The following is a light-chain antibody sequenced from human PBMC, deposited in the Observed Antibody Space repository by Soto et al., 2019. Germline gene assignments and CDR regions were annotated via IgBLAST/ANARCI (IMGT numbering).Light chain of an antibody. V-gene: IGLV1-40*01. CDR3: QSYDSSLSVYV. Sequence: QPVLTQPPSVSGVPGQRVTISCTGSSSNIGAYDVHWYQQLPGTAPKLLISGNNNRPSGVPDRFSGSKSGTSASLAITGLQADDEADYYCQSYDSSLSVYVFGTGTKLTVL. J-gene: IGLJ1*01. CDR1: SSNIGAYD. CDR2: GNN.